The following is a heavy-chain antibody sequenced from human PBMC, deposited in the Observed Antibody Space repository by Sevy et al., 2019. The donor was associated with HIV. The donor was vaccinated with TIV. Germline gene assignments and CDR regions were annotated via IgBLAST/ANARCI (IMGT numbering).Heavy chain of an antibody. CDR3: ARGGALDY. D-gene: IGHD1-26*01. CDR2: IKQDGSEK. J-gene: IGHJ4*02. Sequence: GGSLRLSCAASEFTFSAYWMTWIRQAPGKGLEWVPKIKQDGSEKYYGDSVKGRFTISRDKAKNSLYLQMNSLRVEDTAVYYCARGGALDYWGQGTLVTVSS. V-gene: IGHV3-7*01. CDR1: EFTFSAYW.